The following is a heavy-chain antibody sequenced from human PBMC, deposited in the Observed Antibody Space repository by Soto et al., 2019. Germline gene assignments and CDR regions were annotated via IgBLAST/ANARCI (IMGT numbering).Heavy chain of an antibody. J-gene: IGHJ6*01. CDR1: GFTFSGHA. CDR2: ISGSGGAT. Sequence: EMQLLESGGGSLQPGGSLRLSCAASGFTFSGHAMSWVRQAPGKGLEWVSSISGSGGATYYANTVKGRFTISRDNSKNTLYLQMNSLRAEDTAVYYCAKGNGPGDYYYYGMDVW. V-gene: IGHV3-23*01. CDR3: AKGNGPGDYYYYGMDV. D-gene: IGHD3-10*01.